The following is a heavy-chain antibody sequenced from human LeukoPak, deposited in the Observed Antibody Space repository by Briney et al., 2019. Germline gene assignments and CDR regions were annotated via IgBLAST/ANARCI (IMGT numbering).Heavy chain of an antibody. J-gene: IGHJ4*02. CDR3: ARSGGISDY. Sequence: SETLSLTCTVSGGSISGGSYYWSWIRQPAGRGLEWIGRIYTSGSTNYNPSLKSRVTISVDTSKNQFSLKLSSVTAADTAVYYCARSGGISDYWGQGTLVTVSS. CDR1: GGSISGGSYY. V-gene: IGHV4-61*02. D-gene: IGHD3-3*02. CDR2: IYTSGST.